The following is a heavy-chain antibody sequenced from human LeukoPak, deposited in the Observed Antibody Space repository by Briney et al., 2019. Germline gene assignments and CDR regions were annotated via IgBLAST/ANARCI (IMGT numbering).Heavy chain of an antibody. CDR3: TTDWGSGSLDAFDI. CDR2: INPSGGGT. Sequence: ASVKVSCKASGYTFTSYYSHWVRQAPGQGLEWMGIINPSGGGTSYAQKFQGRVTMTRDTSTSTVYMELSSLRSEDTAVYYCTTDWGSGSLDAFDIWGQGTMVTVSS. J-gene: IGHJ3*02. V-gene: IGHV1-46*01. D-gene: IGHD1-26*01. CDR1: GYTFTSYY.